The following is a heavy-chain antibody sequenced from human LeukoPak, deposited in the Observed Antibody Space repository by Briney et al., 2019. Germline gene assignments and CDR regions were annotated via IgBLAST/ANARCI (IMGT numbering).Heavy chain of an antibody. J-gene: IGHJ6*03. V-gene: IGHV1-58*01. CDR1: GFTFTSSA. CDR2: IVVGSGNT. D-gene: IGHD6-6*01. CDR3: AAEGYSQAARPYYYYYYMDV. Sequence: GASVKVSCKASGFTFTSSAVQWVRQARGQRLEWIGWIVVGSGNTNYGQKFQERVTITRDMSTSTAYMELSSLRSEGTAVYYCAAEGYSQAARPYYYYYYMDVWGKGTTVTVSS.